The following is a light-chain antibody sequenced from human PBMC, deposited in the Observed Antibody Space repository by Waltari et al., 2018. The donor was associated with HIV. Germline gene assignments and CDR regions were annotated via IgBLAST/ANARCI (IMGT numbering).Light chain of an antibody. CDR1: SSDMSEYSN. Sequence: QSALTQPPSASGSPGQSITISCTGTSSDMSEYSNASWYQHHPGRAPKLIIFGVNERPSGVPDRFSGSRSGYSASLTVSGLQAEDEADYYCASYRGISNPYVFGTGTKVTVL. CDR3: ASYRGISNPYV. CDR2: GVN. V-gene: IGLV2-8*01. J-gene: IGLJ1*01.